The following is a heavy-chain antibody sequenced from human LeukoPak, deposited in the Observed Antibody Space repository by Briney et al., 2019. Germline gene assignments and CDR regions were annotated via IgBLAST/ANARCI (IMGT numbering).Heavy chain of an antibody. CDR1: GYTFTSYD. Sequence: ASVKVSCKASGYTFTSYDINWVRQATGQGLEWMGWMNPNSGNTGYAQKFQGRVTMTRNTSISTAYMELSSLRSEDTAVYYCARGPPTTVTTSNWFDPWGQGTLVTVSS. D-gene: IGHD4-17*01. CDR3: ARGPPTTVTTSNWFDP. CDR2: MNPNSGNT. V-gene: IGHV1-8*02. J-gene: IGHJ5*02.